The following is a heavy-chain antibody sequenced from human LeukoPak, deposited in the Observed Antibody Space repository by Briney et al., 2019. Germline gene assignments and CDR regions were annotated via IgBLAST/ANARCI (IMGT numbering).Heavy chain of an antibody. Sequence: ASVKVSCKASGYIFTSYGISWVRQAPGQGLEWMGWISAYNGNTNYAQKLQGRVTMTTDTSTSTAYVELRSLRSDDTAVYYCARGGDSSGWYDYRWFDPWGQGTLVTVSS. J-gene: IGHJ5*02. V-gene: IGHV1-18*01. CDR1: GYIFTSYG. CDR2: ISAYNGNT. CDR3: ARGGDSSGWYDYRWFDP. D-gene: IGHD6-19*01.